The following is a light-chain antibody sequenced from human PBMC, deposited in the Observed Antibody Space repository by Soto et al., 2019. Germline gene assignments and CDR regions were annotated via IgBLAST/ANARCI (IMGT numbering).Light chain of an antibody. V-gene: IGKV3-15*01. CDR1: QSVGDN. J-gene: IGKJ1*01. CDR2: GAS. CDR3: QQYNNWPGT. Sequence: EIVITQCPATLSVSPRARATLSCRASQSVGDNLAWYQQKPGQAPRLLIYGASTRATGIPARFSGSGSGTEFTLTISSLQSEDLAVYYCQQYNNWPGTFGQGTKVDIK.